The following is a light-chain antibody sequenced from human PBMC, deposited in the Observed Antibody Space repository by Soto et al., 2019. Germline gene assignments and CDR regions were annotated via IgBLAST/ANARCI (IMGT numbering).Light chain of an antibody. CDR3: QQRSNWPIT. CDR2: DAS. V-gene: IGKV3-11*01. CDR1: QSVSSN. Sequence: EKGMTQSPTTLSVSPGERATPSCRASQSVSSNLAWYQQKPGQAPRLLIYDASNRATGIPARFSGSGSGTDFTLTISSLEPEDFAVYYCQQRSNWPITFGQGTRLEI. J-gene: IGKJ5*01.